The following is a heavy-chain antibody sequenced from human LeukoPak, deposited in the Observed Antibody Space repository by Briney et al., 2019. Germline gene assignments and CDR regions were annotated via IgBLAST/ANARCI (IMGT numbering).Heavy chain of an antibody. V-gene: IGHV4-34*01. CDR2: INHSGST. D-gene: IGHD1-7*01. J-gene: IGHJ5*02. CDR1: GGSISSYY. CDR3: ARTNIRYNWNYYSHNWFDP. Sequence: SETLSLTCIVSGGSISSYYWSWIRQPPGKGLEWIGEINHSGSTNYNPSLKSRVTISVDTSKNQFSLKLSSVTAADTAVYYCARTNIRYNWNYYSHNWFDPWGQGTLVTVSS.